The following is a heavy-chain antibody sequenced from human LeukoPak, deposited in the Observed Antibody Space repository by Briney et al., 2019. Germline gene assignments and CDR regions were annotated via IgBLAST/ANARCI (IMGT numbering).Heavy chain of an antibody. CDR1: GGSFSGYY. CDR3: ARHTHYYDSSGHNRLYYFDY. Sequence: SETLSLTCAVYGGSFSGYYWSWIRQPPGKGLEWIGEINHSGSTNYNPSLKSRVTISVDTSKSQFSLKLSSVTAADTAVYYCARHTHYYDSSGHNRLYYFDYWGQGTLVTVSS. CDR2: INHSGST. V-gene: IGHV4-34*01. J-gene: IGHJ4*02. D-gene: IGHD3-22*01.